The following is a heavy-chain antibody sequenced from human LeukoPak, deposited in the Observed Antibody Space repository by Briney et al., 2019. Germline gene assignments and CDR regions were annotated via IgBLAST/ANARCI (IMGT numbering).Heavy chain of an antibody. D-gene: IGHD3-3*01. J-gene: IGHJ4*02. V-gene: IGHV3-23*01. CDR3: ARAYYDFWSGYYGY. Sequence: GGSLRLSCAASGFTFSSYGMSWVRQAPGKGLEWVSAISDSGISTYYADSVKGRFTISRDNAKNSLYLQMNSLRAEDTAVYYCARAYYDFWSGYYGYWGQGTLVTVSS. CDR1: GFTFSSYG. CDR2: ISDSGIST.